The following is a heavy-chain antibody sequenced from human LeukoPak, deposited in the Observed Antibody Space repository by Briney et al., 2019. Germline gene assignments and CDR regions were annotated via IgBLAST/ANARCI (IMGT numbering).Heavy chain of an antibody. CDR2: IHSSGFA. V-gene: IGHV4-61*02. Sequence: SETLSLTCNVSGESISSGNYYWTWIRQPAGKGLEWIGRIHSSGFANYNRSLKSRVTISRDTSKNQLSLKVSSMTAADTAVYFCVSSRVATPPYNYGMDVWGQGTTVVVSS. D-gene: IGHD3-3*01. CDR3: VSSRVATPPYNYGMDV. J-gene: IGHJ6*02. CDR1: GESISSGNYY.